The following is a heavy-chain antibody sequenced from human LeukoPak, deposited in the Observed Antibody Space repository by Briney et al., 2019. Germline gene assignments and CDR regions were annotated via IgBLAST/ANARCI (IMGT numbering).Heavy chain of an antibody. V-gene: IGHV3-30*02. D-gene: IGHD3-3*01. Sequence: GGSLRLSCAASGFTFSSFGMHWVRQAPGKGLEWVAFLRFDGNYEYYTESVKGRFTISRDNSKNTLYLQMNSLRAEDTAVYYCAKYQRITIFGVAEGNWFDPWGQGTLVTVSS. CDR2: LRFDGNYE. CDR1: GFTFSSFG. J-gene: IGHJ5*02. CDR3: AKYQRITIFGVAEGNWFDP.